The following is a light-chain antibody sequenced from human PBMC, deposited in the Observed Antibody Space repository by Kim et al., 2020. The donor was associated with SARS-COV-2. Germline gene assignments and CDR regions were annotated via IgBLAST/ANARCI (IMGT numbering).Light chain of an antibody. J-gene: IGLJ3*02. V-gene: IGLV2-14*01. CDR3: SSYTRSGTLYVV. CDR1: SSDIGDYKY. CDR2: AVS. Sequence: LTQPASVSGSPGQSITISCAGSSSDIGDYKYVSWYQQHPGKAPKLIISAVSDRPSGISNRFSGSKSGNTASLTISRLQAEDEAYYYCSSYTRSGTLYVVFGGGTQLTVL.